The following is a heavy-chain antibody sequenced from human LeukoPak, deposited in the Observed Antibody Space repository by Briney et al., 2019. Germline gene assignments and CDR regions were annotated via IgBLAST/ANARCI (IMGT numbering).Heavy chain of an antibody. CDR2: IYHSGST. D-gene: IGHD3-10*01. CDR1: GGSISSSNW. CDR3: ARHFRRYYGSGSYPYYYYYMDV. J-gene: IGHJ6*03. V-gene: IGHV4-4*02. Sequence: SGTLSLTCAVSGGSISSSNWWSWVRQPPGKGLEWIGEIYHSGSTNYNPSLKSRVTISVDKSKNQFSLKLSSVTAADTAVYYCARHFRRYYGSGSYPYYYYYMDVWGKGTTVTISS.